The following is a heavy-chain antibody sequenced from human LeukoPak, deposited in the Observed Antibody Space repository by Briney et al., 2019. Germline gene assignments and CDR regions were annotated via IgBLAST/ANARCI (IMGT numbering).Heavy chain of an antibody. V-gene: IGHV4-59*08. J-gene: IGHJ6*02. D-gene: IGHD3-16*01. CDR2: VYYSGST. Sequence: SETLSLTCTVSGGSIRSYYCSWIRQPPGKGLEWVGCVYYSGSTSYNPSLKSRVTISVDASKNQFSLKLSSVTAADTAVYYCARHFTGPGTYTPYFGMDVWGQGTTVTVSS. CDR1: GGSIRSYY. CDR3: ARHFTGPGTYTPYFGMDV.